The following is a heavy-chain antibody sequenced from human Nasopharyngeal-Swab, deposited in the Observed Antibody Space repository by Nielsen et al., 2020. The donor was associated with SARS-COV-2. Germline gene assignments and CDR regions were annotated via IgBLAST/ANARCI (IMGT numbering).Heavy chain of an antibody. CDR2: INRSGST. CDR3: ARGRRSWSAKPFDY. V-gene: IGHV4-34*01. Sequence: SETLSLTCAVYGGSFSGYYWSWIRQPPGKGLEWIGEINRSGSTNYNPSLKSRVTISVDTSKNQFSLKLSSVTAADTAVYYCARGRRSWSAKPFDYWGQGTLVTVSS. CDR1: GGSFSGYY. D-gene: IGHD3-3*01. J-gene: IGHJ4*02.